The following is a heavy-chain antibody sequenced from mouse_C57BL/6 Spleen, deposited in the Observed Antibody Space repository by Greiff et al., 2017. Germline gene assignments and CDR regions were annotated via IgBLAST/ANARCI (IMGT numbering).Heavy chain of an antibody. CDR3: ARDPGSSYLYYFDY. CDR2: IDPSDSET. CDR1: GYTFTSYW. V-gene: IGHV1-52*01. Sequence: VQLQQPGAELVRPGSSVKLSCKASGYTFTSYWMHWVKQRPIQGLEWIGNIDPSDSETHYNQKFKDKATLTVDKSSSTAYMQLSSLTSEDSAVYYCARDPGSSYLYYFDYWGQGTTLTVSS. D-gene: IGHD1-1*01. J-gene: IGHJ2*01.